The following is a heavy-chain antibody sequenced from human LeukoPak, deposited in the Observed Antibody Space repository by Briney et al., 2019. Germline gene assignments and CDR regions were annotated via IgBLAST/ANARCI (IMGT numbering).Heavy chain of an antibody. Sequence: SETLSLTCTVSGASISSSRWSWIRQPPGKGLEWIGYMYNSGNTKYNPSLKSRVIISGDTSKNQFSLRLSYVIAAETAVYYCARTQITIFGVVITKWYFDLWGRGTLVTVSS. CDR2: MYNSGNT. J-gene: IGHJ2*01. D-gene: IGHD3-3*01. CDR1: GASISSSR. V-gene: IGHV4-59*01. CDR3: ARTQITIFGVVITKWYFDL.